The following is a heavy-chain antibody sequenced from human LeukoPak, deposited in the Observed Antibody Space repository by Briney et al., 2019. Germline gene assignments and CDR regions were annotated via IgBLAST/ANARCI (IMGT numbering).Heavy chain of an antibody. CDR1: GFTFSSYW. Sequence: PGGSLRLSCAASGFTFSSYWMSWVRQAPGKGLEWVANIKKDGSEIYYMDSVKGRFTVSRDNAKNSLYLQMNSLRDEDTAIYYCVRAPLGNWFDPWGQGTLVTVSS. CDR2: IKKDGSEI. V-gene: IGHV3-7*01. J-gene: IGHJ5*02. CDR3: VRAPLGNWFDP.